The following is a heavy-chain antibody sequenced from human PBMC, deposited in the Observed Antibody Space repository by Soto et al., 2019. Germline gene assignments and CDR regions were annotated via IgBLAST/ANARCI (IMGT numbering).Heavy chain of an antibody. J-gene: IGHJ3*02. D-gene: IGHD2-15*01. CDR1: GGTFSSYA. CDR3: ARGGTVVSFSAFDI. CDR2: IIPIFGTA. Sequence: QVQLVQSGAEVKKPGSSVKVSCKASGGTFSSYAISWVRQAPGQGLEWMGGIIPIFGTANYAQKFQGRVTIAADESTSTAYRELSSLRSEDTAVYYCARGGTVVSFSAFDIWGQGTMVTVSS. V-gene: IGHV1-69*01.